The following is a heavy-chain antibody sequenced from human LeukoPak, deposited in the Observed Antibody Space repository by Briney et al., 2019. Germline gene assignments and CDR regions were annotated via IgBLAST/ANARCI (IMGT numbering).Heavy chain of an antibody. CDR1: VFTFNKYG. D-gene: IGHD6-13*01. CDR3: ARQPPLSSSWSPYYYYYYMDV. V-gene: IGHV3-33*07. Sequence: GGSLRLSCAASVFTFNKYGMYWVRQAPGKGLEWVAFIRNDGRNKYYTDSVKGRFTISRDNAKNSLYLQMNSLRAEDTAVYYCARQPPLSSSWSPYYYYYYMDVWGKGTTVTISS. J-gene: IGHJ6*03. CDR2: IRNDGRNK.